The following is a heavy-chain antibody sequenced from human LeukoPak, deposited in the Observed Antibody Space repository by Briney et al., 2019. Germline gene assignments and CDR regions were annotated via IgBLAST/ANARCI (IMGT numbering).Heavy chain of an antibody. CDR3: ARVVYSSSWSMWGNVDHYYYYMDV. CDR1: GFTFSSYW. CDR2: IKQDGSEK. V-gene: IGHV3-7*01. Sequence: PGGSLRLSCAASGFTFSSYWMSWVRQAPGKGLEWMANIKQDGSEKYYVDSVKGRFTISRDNAKNSLYLQVNSLRAEDTAVYYCARVVYSSSWSMWGNVDHYYYYMDVWGKGTTVTVSS. J-gene: IGHJ6*03. D-gene: IGHD6-13*01.